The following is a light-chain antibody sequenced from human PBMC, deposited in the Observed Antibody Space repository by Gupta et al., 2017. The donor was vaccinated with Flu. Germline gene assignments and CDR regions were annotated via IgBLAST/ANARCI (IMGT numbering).Light chain of an antibody. CDR2: EIY. J-gene: IGLJ2*01. CDR1: NFGEKY. CDR3: QAWDSDSAEVV. Sequence: GKKVNITCSGVNFGEKYPSLYQQKPGQAPLLVIFEIYRRPSGIPERFSGSISGNKATLTISGTPAMDEADYYCQAWDSDSAEVVFGGGTKLNLL. V-gene: IGLV3-1*01.